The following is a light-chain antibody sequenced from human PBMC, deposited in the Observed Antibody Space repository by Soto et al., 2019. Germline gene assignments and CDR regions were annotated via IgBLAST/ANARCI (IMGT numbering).Light chain of an antibody. CDR3: AAWDDSLSGSYV. CDR1: SSNIGSNY. Sequence: QSVLTQPPSASGTPGQRVTISCSGSSSNIGSNYVYWYQRLPGTAPKLLMYRNNKRPSGVPDRFSGSKSGTSASLAISGLRSEDEADYYCAAWDDSLSGSYVFGTGTKLTVL. CDR2: RNN. J-gene: IGLJ1*01. V-gene: IGLV1-47*01.